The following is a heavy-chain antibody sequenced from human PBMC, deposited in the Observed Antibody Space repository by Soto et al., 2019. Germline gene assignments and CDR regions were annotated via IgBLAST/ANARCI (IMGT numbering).Heavy chain of an antibody. J-gene: IGHJ6*03. CDR2: INHSGST. CDR1: GGSFSGYY. Sequence: QVQLQQWGAGLLKPSETLSLTCAVYGGSFSGYYWSWISQPPGKGLVWIGEINHSGSTNYNPSLKSRVTISVDTSKNQFSLKLSSVTAADTAVYYCARGGSSIYYYYYMDVWGKGTTVTVSS. V-gene: IGHV4-34*01. CDR3: ARGGSSIYYYYYMDV.